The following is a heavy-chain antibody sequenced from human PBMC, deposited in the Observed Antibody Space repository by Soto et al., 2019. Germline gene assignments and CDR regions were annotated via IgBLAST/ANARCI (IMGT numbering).Heavy chain of an antibody. CDR1: GFTFSSYS. CDR2: ISSSSSYI. V-gene: IGHV3-21*01. CDR3: AREMPYDFWSGYRLDP. Sequence: EVQLVESGGGLVKPGGSLRLSCAASGFTFSSYSMNWVRHAPGKGLEWVSSISSSSSYIYYADSVKGRFTISRDNAKNSLYLQMNRLRAEDTAVYYCAREMPYDFWSGYRLDPWGQGTLVTVSS. D-gene: IGHD3-3*01. J-gene: IGHJ5*02.